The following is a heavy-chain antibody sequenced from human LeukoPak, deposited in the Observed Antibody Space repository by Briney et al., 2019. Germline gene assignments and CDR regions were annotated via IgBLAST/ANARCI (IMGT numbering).Heavy chain of an antibody. CDR1: GFTFSTYG. J-gene: IGHJ4*02. V-gene: IGHV3-21*04. Sequence: GGSLRLSCAASGFTFSTYGMNWVRQAPGKGLEWVSSISSSSYIYYADSVKGRFTISRDNSENTLYLQMNSLRAEDTAVYYCAKRGVTRTYYFDWWGQGTLVTVSS. CDR2: ISSSSYI. CDR3: AKRGVTRTYYFDW. D-gene: IGHD1-1*01.